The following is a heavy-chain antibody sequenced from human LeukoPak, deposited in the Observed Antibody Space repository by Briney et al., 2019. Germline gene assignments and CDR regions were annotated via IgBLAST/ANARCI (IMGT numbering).Heavy chain of an antibody. J-gene: IGHJ4*02. CDR2: INHSGSP. D-gene: IGHD2-15*01. V-gene: IGHV4-34*01. CDR1: GGSFSGYY. Sequence: SETLSLTCAVYGGSFSGYYWSWIRQPPGKGLEWIGEINHSGSPNYNPSLKSRVTISVDTSKNQFSLKLSSVTAADTAVYYCARESQKGYCSGGSCYGPYWGQGTLVTVSS. CDR3: ARESQKGYCSGGSCYGPY.